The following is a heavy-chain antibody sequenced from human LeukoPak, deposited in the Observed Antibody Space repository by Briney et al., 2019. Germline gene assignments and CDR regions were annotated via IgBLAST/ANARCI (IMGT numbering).Heavy chain of an antibody. CDR3: ARGHGTTGTTTANWFDP. V-gene: IGHV1-8*01. J-gene: IGHJ5*02. Sequence: ASVKDSCKASGYTYTSYDINSVRQATAQGREWMGWMNPNSGNTGYAQKFQGRVTMTRNTSISTAYMELSSLRSEDTAVYYCARGHGTTGTTTANWFDPWGQGTLVTVSS. D-gene: IGHD1-1*01. CDR2: MNPNSGNT. CDR1: GYTYTSYD.